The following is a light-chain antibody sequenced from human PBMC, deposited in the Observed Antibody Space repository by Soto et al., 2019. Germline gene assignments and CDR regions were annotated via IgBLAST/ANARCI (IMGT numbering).Light chain of an antibody. CDR3: QQYGSSPWT. Sequence: EIVLTQSPGTLSLSPGERATLSCRASQSVSSSYLAWYQQKTGQAPRLLIYGASSSATGIPDRFSGSGSGTDFTLTISRLEPEDFAVYYCQQYGSSPWTFGQGTKVDIK. CDR1: QSVSSSY. CDR2: GAS. J-gene: IGKJ1*01. V-gene: IGKV3-20*01.